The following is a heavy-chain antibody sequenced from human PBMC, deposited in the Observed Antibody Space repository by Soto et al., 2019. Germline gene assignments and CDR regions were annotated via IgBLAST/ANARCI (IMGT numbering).Heavy chain of an antibody. CDR1: GYSFTSHW. V-gene: IGHV5-10-1*03. D-gene: IGHD5-12*01. J-gene: IGHJ4*02. Sequence: EVQLVQSGAEVKKPGESLRISCKGSGYSFTSHWINWVRQMPGKGLEWMGRIDPSDSYTNYSPSFQGHVTISADKSISTAYLQWSSLKASDTAIYYCATIYYSAYDLSDYWGQGTLVTVSS. CDR2: IDPSDSYT. CDR3: ATIYYSAYDLSDY.